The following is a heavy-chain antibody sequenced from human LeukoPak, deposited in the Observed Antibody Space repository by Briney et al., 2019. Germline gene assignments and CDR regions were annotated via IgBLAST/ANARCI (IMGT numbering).Heavy chain of an antibody. D-gene: IGHD6-6*01. Sequence: SETLSLTCAVYGGSFSGYYWSWIRQPPGKGLEWIGEINHSGSTNYNPSLKSRVTISVDTSKNQFSLKLSSVTAADTAVYYCARASRRWYSSSSGSGVLDYWGQGTLVTVSS. V-gene: IGHV4-34*01. CDR2: INHSGST. J-gene: IGHJ4*02. CDR3: ARASRRWYSSSSGSGVLDY. CDR1: GGSFSGYY.